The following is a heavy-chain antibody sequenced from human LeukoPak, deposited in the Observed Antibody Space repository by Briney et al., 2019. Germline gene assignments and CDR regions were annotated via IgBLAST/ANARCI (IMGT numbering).Heavy chain of an antibody. D-gene: IGHD2-2*01. CDR2: IRYDGSNK. V-gene: IGHV3-30*02. CDR1: GFTFSSYG. Sequence: GGSLRLSCAASGFTFSSYGMHWVRQAPGKGLEWVAFIRYDGSNKYYADSVKGRFTISRDNSKNTLYLQMNSLRAEDTAVYYCAKDWSFVVVVPAAMFNSYYFDYRGQGTLVTVSS. J-gene: IGHJ4*02. CDR3: AKDWSFVVVVPAAMFNSYYFDY.